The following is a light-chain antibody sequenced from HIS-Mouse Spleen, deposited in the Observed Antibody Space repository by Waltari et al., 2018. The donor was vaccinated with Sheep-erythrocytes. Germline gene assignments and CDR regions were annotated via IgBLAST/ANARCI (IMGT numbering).Light chain of an antibody. Sequence: QSALTQPASVSGSPGQSITISCTGTTSDVRSYHLVSWYQQHPGKAPKLMIYEGSKRPSGVSNRFSGSKSGNTASLTISGLQAEDEADYYCCSYAGSSTVFGGGTQLTVL. CDR3: CSYAGSSTV. J-gene: IGLJ7*01. CDR2: EGS. CDR1: TSDVRSYHL. V-gene: IGLV2-23*01.